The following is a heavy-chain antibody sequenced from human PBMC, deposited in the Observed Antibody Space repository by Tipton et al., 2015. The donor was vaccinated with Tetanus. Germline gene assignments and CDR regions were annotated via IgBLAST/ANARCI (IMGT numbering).Heavy chain of an antibody. D-gene: IGHD6-19*01. CDR1: GFIVSSHY. CDR3: VRDGGSSGWLAY. J-gene: IGHJ4*02. Sequence: SLRLSCVASGFIVSSHYMSWVRQAPGKGLEWVSVMYSGGVTYYVDSVKGRFSISRDNAKNTLYLQMNSLRVEDTAVYYCVRDGGSSGWLAYWGQGTLVTVSS. CDR2: MYSGGVT. V-gene: IGHV3-53*01.